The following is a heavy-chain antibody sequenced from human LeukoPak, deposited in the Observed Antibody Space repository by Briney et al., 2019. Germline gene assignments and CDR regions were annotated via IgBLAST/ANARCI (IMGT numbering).Heavy chain of an antibody. D-gene: IGHD3-22*01. CDR1: GGSFSGYY. CDR3: ARWRDYYDSSGTSDYFDY. Sequence: SETLSHTCAVYGGSFSGYYWSWIRQPPGKGLEWIGEINHSGSTNYNPSLKSRVTISVDTSKNQFSLKLSSVTAADTAVYYCARWRDYYDSSGTSDYFDYWGQGTLVTVSS. CDR2: INHSGST. J-gene: IGHJ4*02. V-gene: IGHV4-34*01.